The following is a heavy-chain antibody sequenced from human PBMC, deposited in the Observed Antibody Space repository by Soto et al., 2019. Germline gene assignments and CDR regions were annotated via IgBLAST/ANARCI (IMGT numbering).Heavy chain of an antibody. CDR1: GFSFSSYD. J-gene: IGHJ6*03. CDR3: AKDLKPGSRWSLGGVEHCMDV. D-gene: IGHD3-16*01. V-gene: IGHV3-30*18. Sequence: QVQLVESGGGVVQPGRSLRLSCVGSGFSFSSYDMNWVRQAPGTGLEWVALMSYDGSKKYYGDSVRGRVTISRDNSKNTLYLQMDHLIPEDTAIYYCAKDLKPGSRWSLGGVEHCMDVWGRGTTVSVSS. CDR2: MSYDGSKK.